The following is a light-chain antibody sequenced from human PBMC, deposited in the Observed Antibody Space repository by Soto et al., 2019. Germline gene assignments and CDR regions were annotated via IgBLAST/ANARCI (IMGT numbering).Light chain of an antibody. J-gene: IGKJ1*01. V-gene: IGKV4-1*01. CDR1: QSLFDSSTNKNY. CDR3: QQYYSPLWT. CDR2: WAS. Sequence: DIVMTQSPDSLAVSLGERATVNCNSSQSLFDSSTNKNYLAWYQQKPGQPPKLLIYWASARESGVPDRFSGSGSATHFTLTINTLQGEDVAVYYCQQYYSPLWTFGQGTKVEVK.